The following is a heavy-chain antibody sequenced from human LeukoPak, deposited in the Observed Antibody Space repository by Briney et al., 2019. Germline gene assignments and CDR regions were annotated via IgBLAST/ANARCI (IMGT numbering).Heavy chain of an antibody. Sequence: GESLKISCKGSGYSFTSYWIGWVRQMPGKGLEWMGIIYPGDSDTRYSPSFQGQVTISADKSISTAYLQWSSLKASDTAMYYCARAFYDSSGYYYIYFDYWGQGTLVTVSS. CDR1: GYSFTSYW. D-gene: IGHD3-22*01. V-gene: IGHV5-51*01. J-gene: IGHJ4*02. CDR2: IYPGDSDT. CDR3: ARAFYDSSGYYYIYFDY.